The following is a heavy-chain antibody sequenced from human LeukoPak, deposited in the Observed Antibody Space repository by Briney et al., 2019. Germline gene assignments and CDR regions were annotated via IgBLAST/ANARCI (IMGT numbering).Heavy chain of an antibody. J-gene: IGHJ4*02. D-gene: IGHD4-17*01. V-gene: IGHV3-7*03. CDR1: GFTFSIYW. Sequence: GGSLRLSCAASGFTFSIYWMSWVRQAPGKGLEWVANIKEDGSEKNYVGSVKGRFTISRDNAKNSLYLQMNSLRAEDTAVYYCAKMLGLRYFDYWGQGTLVTVSS. CDR2: IKEDGSEK. CDR3: AKMLGLRYFDY.